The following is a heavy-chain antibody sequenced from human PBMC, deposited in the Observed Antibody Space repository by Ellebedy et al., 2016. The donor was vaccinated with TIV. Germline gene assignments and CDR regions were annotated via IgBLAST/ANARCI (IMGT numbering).Heavy chain of an antibody. CDR2: INQDGREK. J-gene: IGHJ3*02. D-gene: IGHD4-17*01. V-gene: IGHV3-7*01. CDR1: GFSFSSYW. Sequence: GESLKISCAASGFSFSSYWMAWVRQAPGKGLEWVANINQDGREKYYVDSVKGRFTISRDNAQTSLYLQINSLGADDTATYYCASDGSYGDYRSPTHAFVMWGQGTMVSVSS. CDR3: ASDGSYGDYRSPTHAFVM.